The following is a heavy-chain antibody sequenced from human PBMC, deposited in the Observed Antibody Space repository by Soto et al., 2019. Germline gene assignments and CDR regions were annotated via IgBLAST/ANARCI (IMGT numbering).Heavy chain of an antibody. V-gene: IGHV3-30-3*01. Sequence: QVQLLESGGGVVQPGRSLRLSCAASGFTFSSYAMHWVRQPPGKGLEWVAVVSNDGRNKFYADSVRGRFTISRDNSKNTVYLEMDSRRVEDTAVFYCARGQHGLDHWGQGSLVLVSP. CDR2: VSNDGRNK. J-gene: IGHJ4*02. D-gene: IGHD2-8*01. CDR3: ARGQHGLDH. CDR1: GFTFSSYA.